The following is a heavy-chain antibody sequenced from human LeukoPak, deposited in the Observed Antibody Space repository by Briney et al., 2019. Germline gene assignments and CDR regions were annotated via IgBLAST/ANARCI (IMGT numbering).Heavy chain of an antibody. Sequence: GGSLRLSCAASGFTFSSYSMSWVRQAPGKGLEWVSSISSSSSYIYYADSVKGRFTISRDNAKNSLYLQMNSLRAEDTAVYYCATIANLGYYDHYWGQGTLVTVSS. D-gene: IGHD3-22*01. V-gene: IGHV3-21*01. J-gene: IGHJ4*02. CDR3: ATIANLGYYDHY. CDR2: ISSSSSYI. CDR1: GFTFSSYS.